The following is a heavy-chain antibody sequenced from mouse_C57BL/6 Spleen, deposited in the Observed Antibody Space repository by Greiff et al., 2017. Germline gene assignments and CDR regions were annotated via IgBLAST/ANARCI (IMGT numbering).Heavy chain of an antibody. V-gene: IGHV1-15*01. Sequence: QVQLQQSGAELVRPGASVTLSCKASGYTFTDYEMNWVKQTPVHGLEWIGAIDPETGGTAYNQKFKGKAILTADKSSSTAYMELRSLTSEDSAVYYCTRLTPITGFDYWGQGTTLTVSS. D-gene: IGHD1-1*01. J-gene: IGHJ2*01. CDR1: GYTFTDYE. CDR2: IDPETGGT. CDR3: TRLTPITGFDY.